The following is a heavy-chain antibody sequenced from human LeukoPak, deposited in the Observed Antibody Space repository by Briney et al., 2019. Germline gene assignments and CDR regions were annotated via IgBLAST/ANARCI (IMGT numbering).Heavy chain of an antibody. CDR3: ARNRGATHP. Sequence: TGGSLRLSCAASGFTLSSNYMSWVRQAPGKGLEWGSVIYSGCSTYYADSVKGRFTISRDNSKNTLYLQMNSLRAEDTAVYYCARNRGATHPWGQGTMVTVSS. CDR2: IYSGCST. V-gene: IGHV3-66*02. D-gene: IGHD2-15*01. CDR1: GFTLSSNY. J-gene: IGHJ3*01.